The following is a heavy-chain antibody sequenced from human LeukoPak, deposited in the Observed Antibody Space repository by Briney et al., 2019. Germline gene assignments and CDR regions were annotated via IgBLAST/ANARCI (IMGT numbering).Heavy chain of an antibody. CDR1: GFTFSSYS. Sequence: GGSLRLSCAASGFTFSSYSMHWVRQAPGKGLEGVALISYDGSNKYYADSVKGRFTISRDNSKNTLYLQMNSLRAEDTALYYCARDQGYSSGHSFDYWGQGTLVTVSS. D-gene: IGHD5-18*01. CDR3: ARDQGYSSGHSFDY. V-gene: IGHV3-30*04. CDR2: ISYDGSNK. J-gene: IGHJ4*02.